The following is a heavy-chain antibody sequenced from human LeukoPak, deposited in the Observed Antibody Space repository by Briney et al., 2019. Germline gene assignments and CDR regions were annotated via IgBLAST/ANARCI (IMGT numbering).Heavy chain of an antibody. D-gene: IGHD1-26*01. V-gene: IGHV1-18*01. J-gene: IGHJ6*04. Sequence: ASVKVSCKGSGYTFTNYGITWVRQAPGQGLEWMGWISAYNDNTNYAQKFQGRVTMTTDTSTSTAYMELRGLRSNDTAVYYCARGGVVGSQDRVYYYEMDVWGEGTTVTVSS. CDR3: ARGGVVGSQDRVYYYEMDV. CDR2: ISAYNDNT. CDR1: GYTFTNYG.